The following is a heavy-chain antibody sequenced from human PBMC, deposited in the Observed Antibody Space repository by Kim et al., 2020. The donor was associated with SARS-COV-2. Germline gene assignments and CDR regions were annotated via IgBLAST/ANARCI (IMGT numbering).Heavy chain of an antibody. CDR3: ARQDIVVVPAAIGFDP. D-gene: IGHD2-2*01. Sequence: SETLSLTCTVSGGSISSSSYYWGWIRQPPGKGLEWIGSIYYSGSTYQNPSLKSRVTISVDTSKNQFSLKLSSVTAADTAVYYCARQDIVVVPAAIGFDPWDQGTLVTVSS. J-gene: IGHJ5*02. CDR2: IYYSGST. V-gene: IGHV4-39*01. CDR1: GGSISSSSYY.